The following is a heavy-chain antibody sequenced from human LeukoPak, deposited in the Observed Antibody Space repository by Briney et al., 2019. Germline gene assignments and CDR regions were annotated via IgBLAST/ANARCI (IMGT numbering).Heavy chain of an antibody. V-gene: IGHV3-53*01. D-gene: IGHD1-26*01. J-gene: IGHJ4*02. CDR2: IYSGGST. CDR3: ARGFYGWELKD. CDR1: GFTDSSNY. Sequence: GGSLRLSCAASGFTDSSNYMSWVHQAPGKGLEWVSVIYSGGSTYYADSVKGRFTISRDNSKNTLYLQMNSLRAEDTAVYYCARGFYGWELKDWGQGTLVTVSS.